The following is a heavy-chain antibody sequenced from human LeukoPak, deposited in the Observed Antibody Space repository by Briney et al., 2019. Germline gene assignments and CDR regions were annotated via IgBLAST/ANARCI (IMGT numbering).Heavy chain of an antibody. CDR2: INWNGGST. CDR3: ARVPIRGYGAGYMDV. Sequence: GGSLRLSCAASGFTFSDYYMSWVRQAPGKGLEWVSGINWNGGSTGYADSVKGRFTISRDNAKNSLYLQMNSLRAEDTALYYCARVPIRGYGAGYMDVWGKGTTVTVSS. J-gene: IGHJ6*03. D-gene: IGHD5-12*01. V-gene: IGHV3-20*04. CDR1: GFTFSDYY.